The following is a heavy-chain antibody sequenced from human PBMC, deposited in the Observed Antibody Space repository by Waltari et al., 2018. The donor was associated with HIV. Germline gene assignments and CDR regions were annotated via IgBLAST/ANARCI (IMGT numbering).Heavy chain of an antibody. CDR2: IWYDGSKK. J-gene: IGHJ4*02. CDR3: ARKYSSSWGAPFDY. Sequence: QVQLLASGGGVVQPGRSLRLSCATSGLILSSYVMHWVRQAQGKGLEWVTVIWYDGSKKYYADSVKGRFTISRDNSKNTLYLQMNSLRIEDTAVYYCARKYSSSWGAPFDYWGQGTLVTVSS. CDR1: GLILSSYV. V-gene: IGHV3-33*01. D-gene: IGHD6-13*01.